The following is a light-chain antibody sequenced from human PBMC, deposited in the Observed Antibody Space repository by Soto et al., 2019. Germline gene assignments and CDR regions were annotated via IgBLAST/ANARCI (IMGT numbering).Light chain of an antibody. J-gene: IGKJ1*01. CDR1: QSISAW. CDR2: DAS. Sequence: IQMTQSPSTLSASVGDRVTITCRASQSISAWLAWYQQKPGTAPKLLIYDASILNGGVPSRFSGSGSKTEFTLIISSLHPDDFATYYCQQYDSYPRTFGPGTKVDIK. V-gene: IGKV1-5*01. CDR3: QQYDSYPRT.